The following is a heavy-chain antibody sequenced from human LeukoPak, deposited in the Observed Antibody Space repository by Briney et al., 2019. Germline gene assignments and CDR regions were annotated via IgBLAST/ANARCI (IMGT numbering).Heavy chain of an antibody. CDR1: GGSINNYY. CDR3: ARGGIAVPGAFDY. D-gene: IGHD6-19*01. Sequence: PSETLSLTCTVSGGSINNYYWNCIRQPPGKGLEWIGYIYYSGTTNYNPSLKSRVTISVDTSKNQFSLRLSSVTAADTAVYYCARGGIAVPGAFDYWGQGTLITVSS. V-gene: IGHV4-59*01. CDR2: IYYSGTT. J-gene: IGHJ4*02.